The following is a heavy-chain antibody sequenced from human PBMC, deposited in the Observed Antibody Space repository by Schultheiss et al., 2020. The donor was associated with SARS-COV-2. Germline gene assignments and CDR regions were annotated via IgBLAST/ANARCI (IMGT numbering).Heavy chain of an antibody. CDR2: ISGSGGST. V-gene: IGHV3-23*01. D-gene: IGHD3-10*01. J-gene: IGHJ4*02. CDR1: GFTFSSYA. CDR3: ARDGWFGEF. Sequence: GGSLRLSCAASGFTFSSYAMSWVRQAPGKGLEWVSAISGSGGSTYYADSVKGRFTISRDNAKNSLYLQMNSLRAEDTAVYYCARDGWFGEFWGQGTLVTVSS.